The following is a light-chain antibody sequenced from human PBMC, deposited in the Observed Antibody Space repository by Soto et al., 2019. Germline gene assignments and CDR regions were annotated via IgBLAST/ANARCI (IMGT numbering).Light chain of an antibody. CDR2: EGS. CDR3: CSYEGRSTGA. Sequence: QAALTQPASASGAPGQSVTISCTGNSGDGGSHNLVSWYQQHPGKAPKLLIYEGSKRSSGVSNRFSGSKSGKTASLTISGLQAEDEGEYYCCSYEGRSTGAFGGGTKLTV. J-gene: IGLJ3*02. CDR1: SGDGGSHNL. V-gene: IGLV2-23*01.